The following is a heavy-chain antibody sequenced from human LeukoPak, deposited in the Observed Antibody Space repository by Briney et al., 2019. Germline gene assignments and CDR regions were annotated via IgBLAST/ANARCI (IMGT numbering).Heavy chain of an antibody. Sequence: GGSLRLSCAASGFTFSSYAMHWVRQAPGKGLEWVSAISGSGGSTYYADSVKGRFTISRDNSKNTLYLQMNSLRAEDTAVYYCANNGRGEWLSQKWGQGTLVTVSS. D-gene: IGHD3-3*01. V-gene: IGHV3-23*01. CDR3: ANNGRGEWLSQK. CDR2: ISGSGGST. J-gene: IGHJ4*02. CDR1: GFTFSSYA.